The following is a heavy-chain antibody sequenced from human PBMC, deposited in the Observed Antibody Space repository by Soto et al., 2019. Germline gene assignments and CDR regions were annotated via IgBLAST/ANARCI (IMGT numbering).Heavy chain of an antibody. V-gene: IGHV3-30*18. J-gene: IGHJ4*02. CDR2: ILVDGSNR. D-gene: IGHD2-15*01. Sequence: QVQRVESGGGVVQPGRSLRLSCAAAGFTFSSYGMHWVRQAPVNGLECVAVILVDGSNRYYADAVKDRFIISRDNSKNTLDLPMNRLTTEDTAVYFGSKDGCGTAVPTYHFDHWGRGTLVTVFS. CDR1: GFTFSSYG. CDR3: SKDGCGTAVPTYHFDH.